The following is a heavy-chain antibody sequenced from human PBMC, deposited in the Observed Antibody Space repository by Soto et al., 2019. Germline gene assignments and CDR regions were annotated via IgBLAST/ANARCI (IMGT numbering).Heavy chain of an antibody. D-gene: IGHD3-10*01. CDR1: GGSISNSSYY. CDR2: IYYSGST. V-gene: IGHV4-39*01. CDR3: ARRRFGESLLDY. J-gene: IGHJ4*02. Sequence: QLQLQESGPGLVKPSETLSLTCTVSGGSISNSSYYWGWIRQPPGKGLEWIGSIYYSGSTYYNPSLKSRVTISVDTSKNQYSLKLSSVTAADTAVYYCARRRFGESLLDYWGQGTLVTVSS.